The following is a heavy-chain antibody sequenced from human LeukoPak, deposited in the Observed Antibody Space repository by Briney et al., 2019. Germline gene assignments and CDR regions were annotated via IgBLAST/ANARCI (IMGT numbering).Heavy chain of an antibody. Sequence: GGSLRLSCAASGFTFSGSAMHWVRQASGKGLEWVGRIRSKANSYATAYAASVKGRFTTSRDDSKNTAYLQMNSLKTEDTAVYYCTARWELLKEAFDIWGQGTMVTVSS. J-gene: IGHJ3*02. CDR3: TARWELLKEAFDI. CDR1: GFTFSGSA. D-gene: IGHD1-26*01. V-gene: IGHV3-73*01. CDR2: IRSKANSYAT.